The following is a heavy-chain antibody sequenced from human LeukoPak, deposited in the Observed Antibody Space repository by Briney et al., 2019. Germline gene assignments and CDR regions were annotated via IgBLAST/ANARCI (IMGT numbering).Heavy chain of an antibody. J-gene: IGHJ4*02. Sequence: PGGSLRLSCAASGFTFSSYAMSWVRQAPGKGLEWVSSISSSSSYIYYADSVKGRFTISRDNAKNSLYLQMNSLRAEDTAVYYCARETLAAAGLDYWGQGTLVTVSS. CDR2: ISSSSSYI. V-gene: IGHV3-21*01. CDR3: ARETLAAAGLDY. CDR1: GFTFSSYA. D-gene: IGHD6-13*01.